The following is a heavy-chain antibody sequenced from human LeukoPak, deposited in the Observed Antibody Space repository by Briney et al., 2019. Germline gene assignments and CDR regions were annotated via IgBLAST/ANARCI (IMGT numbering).Heavy chain of an antibody. CDR2: IYYSGST. V-gene: IGHV4-39*01. Sequence: SETLSLTCTVSGGSISSSSYYWGWIRQPPGKGLEWIGCIYYSGSTYYNPSLKSRVTISVDTPKNQFSLKLSSVTAADTAVYYCARQTAYYYDSSGYLYYFDYRGQGTLVTVSS. CDR1: GGSISSSSYY. J-gene: IGHJ4*02. D-gene: IGHD3-22*01. CDR3: ARQTAYYYDSSGYLYYFDY.